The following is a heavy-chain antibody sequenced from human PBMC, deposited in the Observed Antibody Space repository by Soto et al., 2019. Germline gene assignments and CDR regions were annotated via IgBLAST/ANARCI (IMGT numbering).Heavy chain of an antibody. CDR1: GFSLSTSGAG. D-gene: IGHD3-3*01. J-gene: IGHJ5*02. V-gene: IGHV2-5*02. CDR3: AHRATMTILGLIIDNGVWFDP. CDR2: TYWDGDR. Sequence: QITLKESGPTLVKPTQTLTLTCTFSGFSLSTSGAGVGWIRQPPGRALEWLALTYWDGDRRYNPSLQSRLTIDKDTSRTQVALTLTSVDPADTATYYCAHRATMTILGLIIDNGVWFDPWGQGTLVSVSS.